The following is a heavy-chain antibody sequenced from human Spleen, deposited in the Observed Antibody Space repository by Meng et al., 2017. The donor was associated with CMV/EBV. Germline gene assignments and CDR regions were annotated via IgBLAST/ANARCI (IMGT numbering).Heavy chain of an antibody. Sequence: GESLKISCAASGFTFDDHGMSWVRQVRGKGLEWVSAINWDGSSTGYADSVKGRFTISRDNAKNSLYLQMNSLRVEDTAVYYCARDVGDYGGTSPDYYFGMDVWGQGTTVTVSS. D-gene: IGHD4-23*01. CDR1: GFTFDDHG. CDR3: ARDVGDYGGTSPDYYFGMDV. J-gene: IGHJ6*02. V-gene: IGHV3-20*04. CDR2: INWDGSST.